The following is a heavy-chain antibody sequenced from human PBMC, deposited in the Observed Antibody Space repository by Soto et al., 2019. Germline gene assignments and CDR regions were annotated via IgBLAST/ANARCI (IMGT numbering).Heavy chain of an antibody. CDR1: GGSISSSNW. J-gene: IGHJ5*02. Sequence: QVQLQESGPGLVKPSGTLSLTCAVSGGSISSSNWWSWVRQPPGKGLEWIGEIYHSGSTNYNLSLKSRVTISVDKSKNQFSLKLSSVTAADTAVYYCARVPYDFWSGYYIGNWFDPWGQGTLVTVSS. D-gene: IGHD3-3*01. CDR3: ARVPYDFWSGYYIGNWFDP. V-gene: IGHV4-4*02. CDR2: IYHSGST.